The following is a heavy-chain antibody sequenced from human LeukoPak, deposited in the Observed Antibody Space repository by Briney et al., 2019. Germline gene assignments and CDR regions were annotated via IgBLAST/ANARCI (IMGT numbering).Heavy chain of an antibody. CDR3: ARAASWSPIGDSYYYMDV. CDR1: GYTFTSYG. D-gene: IGHD6-13*01. Sequence: ASVKVSCKASGYTFTSYGISWVRQATGQGLEWMGWMNPNSGNTGYAQRFQGRVTMTRNTSISTAYVELSSLRSDDTAVYYCARAASWSPIGDSYYYMDVWGKGTTVTISS. J-gene: IGHJ6*03. V-gene: IGHV1-8*02. CDR2: MNPNSGNT.